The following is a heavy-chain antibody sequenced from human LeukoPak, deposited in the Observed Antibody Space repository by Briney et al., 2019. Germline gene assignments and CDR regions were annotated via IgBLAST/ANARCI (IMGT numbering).Heavy chain of an antibody. Sequence: AAVTVSFTASGYTFTIYGISWVRQAPGQGNEWMGWISAYNGNTNYAQKLQGRVTMTTDTSKSKAYMELRSLRSDDTAVYYCARAIRGVASDYWGQGTLVTVSS. V-gene: IGHV1-18*01. CDR3: ARAIRGVASDY. J-gene: IGHJ4*02. CDR2: ISAYNGNT. CDR1: GYTFTIYG. D-gene: IGHD3-10*01.